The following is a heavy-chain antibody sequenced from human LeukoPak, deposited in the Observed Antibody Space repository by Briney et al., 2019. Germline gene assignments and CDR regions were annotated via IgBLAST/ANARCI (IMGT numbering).Heavy chain of an antibody. CDR2: ITRSSSAK. CDR3: TRDQEGSDY. J-gene: IGHJ4*02. V-gene: IGHV3-48*01. CDR1: GFTLSSYR. Sequence: GGSLRLSCVASGFTLSSYRMNWVGQAQGKGLEWVSYITRSSSAKFYADSVKGRFTISRDNAENLLYLQMNSLRAEDTAVYYCTRDQEGSDYWGQGTLVTVSS.